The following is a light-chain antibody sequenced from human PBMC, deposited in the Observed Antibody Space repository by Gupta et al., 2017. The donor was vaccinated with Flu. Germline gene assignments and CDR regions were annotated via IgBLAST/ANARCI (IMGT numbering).Light chain of an antibody. CDR2: TDS. Sequence: WYQQKPGQAPVLLTYTDSYRPSWIPDRFSRSRSGPTVTLTISRVQAEDQADYYCQSAYISGTGLVFCRGTKLTLL. CDR3: QSAYISGTGLV. J-gene: IGLJ3*02. V-gene: IGLV3-25*03.